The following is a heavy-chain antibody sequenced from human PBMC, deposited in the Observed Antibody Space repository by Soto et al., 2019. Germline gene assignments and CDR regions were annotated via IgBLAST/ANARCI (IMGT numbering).Heavy chain of an antibody. D-gene: IGHD3-9*01. CDR2: IGNDPSYL. CDR1: GFSFSRHS. V-gene: IGHV3-21*06. J-gene: IGHJ4*02. Sequence: EVQLVESGGGLVKPGGSLRLSCEASGFSFSRHSMNWVRQAPGKGLEWVSSIGNDPSYLYYAGSVKGRFTISRDNAKNSLYLQMTSLRVEDTAVYYCARDQGLLRYGYSDYWGKGSPVTVSS. CDR3: ARDQGLLRYGYSDY.